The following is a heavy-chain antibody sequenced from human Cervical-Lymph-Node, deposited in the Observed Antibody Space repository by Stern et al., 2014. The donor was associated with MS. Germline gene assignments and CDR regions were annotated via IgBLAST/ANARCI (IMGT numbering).Heavy chain of an antibody. D-gene: IGHD1-26*01. CDR2: IIPLVGTT. CDR3: ARDLGVGPTVS. J-gene: IGHJ5*02. CDR1: GGTFSTSG. V-gene: IGHV1-69*06. Sequence: QVQLVQSGAEVKRPGSSVKVSCKASGGTFSTSGISWVRQAPGQGLEWMGGIIPLVGTTNYARKFQGRLTITADKYTSTAYMALSSLRSDDTAVYFCARDLGVGPTVSWGQGTVVTVSS.